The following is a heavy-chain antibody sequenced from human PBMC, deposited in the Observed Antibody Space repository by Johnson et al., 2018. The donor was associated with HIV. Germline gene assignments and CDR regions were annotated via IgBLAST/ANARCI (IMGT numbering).Heavy chain of an antibody. CDR3: AMERMGGFDI. V-gene: IGHV3-NL1*01. D-gene: IGHD1-26*01. Sequence: QVYLVESGGGLVQPGGSLRLSCAASGFTFSSYWMSWVRQAPGKGLEWVSGINWNGGSTGYADSVKGRLTISRDNSKNTLYLQMSSLRAEDTAVYYCAMERMGGFDIWGQGTMVTVSS. J-gene: IGHJ3*02. CDR2: INWNGGST. CDR1: GFTFSSYW.